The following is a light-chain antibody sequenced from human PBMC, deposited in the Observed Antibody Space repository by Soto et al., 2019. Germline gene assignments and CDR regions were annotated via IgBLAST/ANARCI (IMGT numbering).Light chain of an antibody. J-gene: IGKJ2*01. CDR3: QQYNGDSYT. Sequence: DIQMTQSPSTLSVSVGDRVTITCRASQSVSWWLAWYQQRPGKGPKLLIYDASSLQSGVPSMFSGSGSGTEFTLTISSLQPEDFATYYCQQYNGDSYTFGQGTKLEI. V-gene: IGKV1-5*01. CDR1: QSVSWW. CDR2: DAS.